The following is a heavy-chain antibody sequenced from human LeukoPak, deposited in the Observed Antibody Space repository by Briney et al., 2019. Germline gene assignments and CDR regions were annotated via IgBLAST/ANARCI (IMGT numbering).Heavy chain of an antibody. CDR3: ARDTVTTRGGGFDP. Sequence: TLSLTCTVSGGSISSGGYYWSWIRQHPGKGLEWIGYIYYSGSTYYNPSLKSRVTLSVDTSKNQFSLKLSSVTAADTAVYYCARDTVTTRGGGFDPWGQGTLVTVSS. CDR2: IYYSGST. V-gene: IGHV4-31*03. J-gene: IGHJ5*02. CDR1: GGSISSGGYY. D-gene: IGHD4-11*01.